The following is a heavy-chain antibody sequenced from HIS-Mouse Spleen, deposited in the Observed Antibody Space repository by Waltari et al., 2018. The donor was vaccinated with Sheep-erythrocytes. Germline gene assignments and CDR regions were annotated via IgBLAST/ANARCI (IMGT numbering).Heavy chain of an antibody. D-gene: IGHD1-1*01. Sequence: QVQLVESGGGVVQPGRSLRLSWAASGFTFSSYCMHWVRQAPGKGLEWVAVISYDGSNKYYADSVKGRFTISRENSKNTLYLQMNSLRAEDTAVYYCAKVRTVNYWYFDLWGRGTLVTVSS. CDR3: AKVRTVNYWYFDL. CDR1: GFTFSSYC. CDR2: ISYDGSNK. V-gene: IGHV3-30*18. J-gene: IGHJ2*01.